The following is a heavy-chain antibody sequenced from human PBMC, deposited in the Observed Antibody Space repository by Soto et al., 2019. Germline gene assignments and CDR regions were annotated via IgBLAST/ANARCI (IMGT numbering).Heavy chain of an antibody. J-gene: IGHJ3*02. CDR2: INPNSGGT. Sequence: ASVKVSCKASGYTFTGYYMHWVRQAPGQGLEWMGWINPNSGGTNYAQKFQGWVTMTRDTSISTAYMELSRLRSDDTAVYYCARVAAGYGGNPRAFDIWGQGTMVTVSS. CDR1: GYTFTGYY. CDR3: ARVAAGYGGNPRAFDI. V-gene: IGHV1-2*04. D-gene: IGHD4-17*01.